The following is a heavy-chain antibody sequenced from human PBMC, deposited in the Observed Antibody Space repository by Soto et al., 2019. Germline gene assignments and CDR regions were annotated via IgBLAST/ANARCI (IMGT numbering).Heavy chain of an antibody. J-gene: IGHJ6*02. CDR3: AKDSEGYYGSGSYSGGMDV. V-gene: IGHV3-23*01. CDR2: ISGSGGST. Sequence: PGGSLRLSCAASGFTFSSYAMSRVRQAPGKGLEWVSAISGSGGSTYYADSVKGRFTISRDNSKNTLYLQMNSLRAEDTAVYYCAKDSEGYYGSGSYSGGMDVWGQGTTVIVSS. CDR1: GFTFSSYA. D-gene: IGHD3-10*01.